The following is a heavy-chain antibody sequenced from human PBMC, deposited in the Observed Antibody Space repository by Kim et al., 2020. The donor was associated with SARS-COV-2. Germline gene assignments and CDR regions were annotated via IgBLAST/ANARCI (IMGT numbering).Heavy chain of an antibody. D-gene: IGHD2-15*01. CDR2: IYPGDSDT. CDR1: GYSFTSYW. Sequence: GESLKISCKGSGYSFTSYWIGWVHQMPGKGLEWMGIIYPGDSDTRYSPSFQGQVTISADKSISTAYLQWSSPKASDTAMYYCARRYCSGGSCYVGMDVWGQGTTVTASS. CDR3: ARRYCSGGSCYVGMDV. V-gene: IGHV5-51*07. J-gene: IGHJ6*02.